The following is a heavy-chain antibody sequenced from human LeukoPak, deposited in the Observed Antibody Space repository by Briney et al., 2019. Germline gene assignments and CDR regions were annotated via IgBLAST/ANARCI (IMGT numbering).Heavy chain of an antibody. D-gene: IGHD3-10*01. J-gene: IGHJ4*02. Sequence: PSETLSLTCAVYGGSFGGYYWSWIRQPPGKGLEWIGEINHSGSTNYNPSLKSRVTISVDTSKNQFSLKLSSVTAADTAVYYCARVGSVVRGISFDYWGQGTLVTVSS. CDR2: INHSGST. CDR3: ARVGSVVRGISFDY. V-gene: IGHV4-34*01. CDR1: GGSFGGYY.